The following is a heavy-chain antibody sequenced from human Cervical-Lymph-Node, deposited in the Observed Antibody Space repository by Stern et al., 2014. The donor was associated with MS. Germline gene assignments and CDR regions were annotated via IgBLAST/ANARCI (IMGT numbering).Heavy chain of an antibody. Sequence: VQLVESGPGLVKPSETLSLTCTISGGSVSSGSFYWTWIRQPPGKGLEWIGYISNSGSTNYNPSLKSRVTISVDTSKNQFSLKLSSVTAADTAVYYCARQSSGGYRWGQGTLVTVSS. J-gene: IGHJ4*02. V-gene: IGHV4-61*01. CDR1: GGSVSSGSFY. CDR2: ISNSGST. D-gene: IGHD5-18*01. CDR3: ARQSSGGYR.